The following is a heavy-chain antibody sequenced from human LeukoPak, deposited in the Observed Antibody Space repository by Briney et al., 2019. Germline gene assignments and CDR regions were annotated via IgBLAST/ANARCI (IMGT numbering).Heavy chain of an antibody. CDR2: ISGSGGST. CDR1: GFTFSSYG. J-gene: IGHJ4*02. Sequence: PGGSLRLSCAASGFTFSSYGMSWVRQAPGKGLEWVSAISGSGGSTYYADSVKGRFTISRDNAKNSLYLQMNSLRVEDTAVYYCASHGWNLYYFDYWGQGTLVTVSS. V-gene: IGHV3-23*01. D-gene: IGHD1-1*01. CDR3: ASHGWNLYYFDY.